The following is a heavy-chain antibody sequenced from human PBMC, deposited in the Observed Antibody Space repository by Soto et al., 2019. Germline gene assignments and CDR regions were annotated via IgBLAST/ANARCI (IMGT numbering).Heavy chain of an antibody. V-gene: IGHV4-4*02. CDR1: GGSISSNNW. Sequence: QVQLQESGPGLVKPSETLSLTCAVSGGSISSNNWWRWVRQPPGKGLGWIGENYHSGSTNYTPSLTSRVTISVDKYKNRYSLKRSSVTAADTAVYDCATRVSTVTTGGGAFDIWGQGTMVTVSS. CDR2: NYHSGST. J-gene: IGHJ3*02. CDR3: ATRVSTVTTGGGAFDI. D-gene: IGHD4-17*01.